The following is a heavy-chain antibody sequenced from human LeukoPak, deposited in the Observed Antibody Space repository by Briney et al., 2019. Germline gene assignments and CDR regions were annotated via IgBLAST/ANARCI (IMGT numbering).Heavy chain of an antibody. CDR3: ARAPGAFDY. CDR1: GFTFSSFG. V-gene: IGHV3-30*04. CDR2: ISPDGSYA. Sequence: GGSLRLSCAASGFTFSSFGLHWGRQAPGRGLEWVARISPDGSYAYYADSVKGRFTISRDNSENTFYLQLTNVRREDAAVYFCARAPGAFDYWGQGTLVTVSS. D-gene: IGHD3-10*01. J-gene: IGHJ4*02.